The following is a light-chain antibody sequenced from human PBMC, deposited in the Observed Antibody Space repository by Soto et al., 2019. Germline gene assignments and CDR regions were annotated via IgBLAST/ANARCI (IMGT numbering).Light chain of an antibody. J-gene: IGKJ1*01. CDR2: AAS. V-gene: IGKV1-12*01. CDR1: QGITSW. Sequence: DIQMTQSPSFVSASVGDRVTISCRASQGITSWLSWYQQKPWKAPKLLIYAASTLQGGVPSRFSGSGSGTEFTLTMSSLKPAEFATYYCQQATSFPRTFGQGTKVEIK. CDR3: QQATSFPRT.